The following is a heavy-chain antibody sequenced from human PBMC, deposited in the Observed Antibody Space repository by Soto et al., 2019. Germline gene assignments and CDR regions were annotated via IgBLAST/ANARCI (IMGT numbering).Heavy chain of an antibody. CDR3: AKDRLAGGFDY. V-gene: IGHV3-23*01. D-gene: IGHD3-16*01. CDR1: RFTFSNYA. Sequence: AGSLRLSCAASRFTFSNYAMSWVRQAPGKGLEWVSLVSATAGTTYHTDSVKGRFTISRDNSRNTVYLQMNSLRADDTAVYYCAKDRLAGGFDYWGQGTLVTVSS. J-gene: IGHJ4*02. CDR2: VSATAGTT.